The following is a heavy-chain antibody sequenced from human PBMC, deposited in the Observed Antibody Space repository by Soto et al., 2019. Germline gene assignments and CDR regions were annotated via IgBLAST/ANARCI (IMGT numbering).Heavy chain of an antibody. D-gene: IGHD3-22*01. V-gene: IGHV4-34*01. CDR2: INHSGST. Sequence: SETLSLTCAVYGWSFSGYYWTWIRQPPGKGLEWIGEINHSGSTNYTPSLKSRVSISVDRSKNQFSLKLSSVTAADTAVYYCARGTGSSGYYFDYWGQGTLVTVSS. CDR3: ARGTGSSGYYFDY. CDR1: GWSFSGYY. J-gene: IGHJ4*02.